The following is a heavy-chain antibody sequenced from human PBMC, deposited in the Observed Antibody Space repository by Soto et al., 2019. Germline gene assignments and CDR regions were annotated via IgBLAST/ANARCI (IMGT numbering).Heavy chain of an antibody. J-gene: IGHJ4*02. D-gene: IGHD2-2*01. CDR1: GFTFSSYA. Sequence: EVQLLESGGGLVQPGGSLRLSCAASGFTFSSYAMSWVRQAPGKGLEWVSAISGSGGSTYYADSVKGRFTISRDNSKNTLYLQMNSLRAEDTAVYYCAKDAVVVPAAEYYFDYWGQGTLVTVSP. CDR2: ISGSGGST. CDR3: AKDAVVVPAAEYYFDY. V-gene: IGHV3-23*01.